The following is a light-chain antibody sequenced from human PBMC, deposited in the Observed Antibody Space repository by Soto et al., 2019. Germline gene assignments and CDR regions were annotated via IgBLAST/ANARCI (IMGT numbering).Light chain of an antibody. CDR2: EVS. CDR3: SSYTSGSTVV. Sequence: QSALTQPASVSGSPGQSITISCTGTSSDVGGYNYVSWYQQHPGKAPKVMIYEVSNRPSGVSNRFSGSKSGNTASLTISGLQAEDEADYYCSSYTSGSTVVFGGGTKLTVL. V-gene: IGLV2-14*01. CDR1: SSDVGGYNY. J-gene: IGLJ2*01.